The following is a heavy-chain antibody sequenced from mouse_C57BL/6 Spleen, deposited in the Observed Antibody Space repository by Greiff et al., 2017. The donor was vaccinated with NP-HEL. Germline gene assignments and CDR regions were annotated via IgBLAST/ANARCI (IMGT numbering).Heavy chain of an antibody. V-gene: IGHV1-66*01. J-gene: IGHJ2*01. Sequence: QVQLQQSGPELVKPGASVKISCKASGYSFTSYYIHWVKQRPGQGLEWIGWIYPGSGNTKYNEKFKGKATLTADTSSSTAYMQLSSLTSEDSAVYYCARDYYSNYLDYWGQGTTLTVSS. D-gene: IGHD2-5*01. CDR2: IYPGSGNT. CDR1: GYSFTSYY. CDR3: ARDYYSNYLDY.